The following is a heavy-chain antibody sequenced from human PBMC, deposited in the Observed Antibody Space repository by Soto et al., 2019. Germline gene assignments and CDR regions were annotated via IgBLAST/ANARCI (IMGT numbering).Heavy chain of an antibody. CDR1: GFPFSSSG. D-gene: IGHD3-16*01. J-gene: IGHJ4*02. Sequence: GGSLRLSCAASGFPFSSSGMHLVRQSPGKGLEWVAVIWRDGSNENYADSVKGRFTISRDNSKNTLYLQMNSLRVEDTAVYYCAKGPGSLRDWALDYWDQETRVTVSS. CDR2: IWRDGSNE. V-gene: IGHV3-33*06. CDR3: AKGPGSLRDWALDY.